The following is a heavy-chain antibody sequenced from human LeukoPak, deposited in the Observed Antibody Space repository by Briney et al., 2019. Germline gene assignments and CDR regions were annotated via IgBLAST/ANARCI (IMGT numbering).Heavy chain of an antibody. D-gene: IGHD2-2*01. CDR2: ISYDGSNK. J-gene: IGHJ1*01. CDR3: ARTSSSTSS. CDR1: GFTFSSYG. Sequence: PGGSLRLSCAASGFTFSSYGMHWVRQAPGKGLEWVAVISYDGSNKYYADSVKGRFTISRDNAKNSLYLQMNSLRAEDTAVYYCARTSSSTSSWGQGTLVTVSS. V-gene: IGHV3-30*03.